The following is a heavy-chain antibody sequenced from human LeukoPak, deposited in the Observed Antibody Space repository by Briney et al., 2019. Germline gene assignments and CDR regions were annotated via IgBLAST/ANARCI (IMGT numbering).Heavy chain of an antibody. CDR2: INPNSGGT. CDR1: GYTFTGYY. D-gene: IGHD4-4*01. V-gene: IGHV1-2*02. CDR3: ARADAYGNPFDY. J-gene: IGHJ4*02. Sequence: ASVKVSCKASGYTFTGYYMHWVRQAPGQGLEWMGWINPNSGGTNYAPKFQGRVTMTRDTSITTAYTELSRLKSDDTAVYYCARADAYGNPFDYWGQGTLVTVSS.